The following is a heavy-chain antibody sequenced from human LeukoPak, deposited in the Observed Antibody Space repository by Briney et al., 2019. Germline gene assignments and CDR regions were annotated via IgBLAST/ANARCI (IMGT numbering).Heavy chain of an antibody. Sequence: SQTLSLTCTVSGGSVSSGDYYWSWIRQPPGKGLEWIGYINYSGSTNYNPSLKSRVTISVDTSKNQFFLNLSSVTAADTAVYYCARGFYYDTSTYYRYWGQGTLVTVSS. CDR2: INYSGST. CDR1: GGSVSSGDYY. CDR3: ARGFYYDTSTYYRY. J-gene: IGHJ4*02. D-gene: IGHD3-22*01. V-gene: IGHV4-30-4*01.